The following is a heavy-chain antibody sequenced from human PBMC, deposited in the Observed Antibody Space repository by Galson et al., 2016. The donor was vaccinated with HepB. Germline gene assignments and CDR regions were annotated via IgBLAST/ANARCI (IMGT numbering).Heavy chain of an antibody. CDR2: IKSDGSER. CDR1: GLSFSGFW. CDR3: ARDRRGSSGWYYFDF. V-gene: IGHV3-7*01. D-gene: IGHD6-19*01. Sequence: SLRLSCAASGLSFSGFWMSWVRQAPGKGLEWVANIKSDGSERSYVDSVKGRFTISRDNAENSLYLQMNSLREEDTAVYYCARDRRGSSGWYYFDFWGQGILVTVSS. J-gene: IGHJ4*02.